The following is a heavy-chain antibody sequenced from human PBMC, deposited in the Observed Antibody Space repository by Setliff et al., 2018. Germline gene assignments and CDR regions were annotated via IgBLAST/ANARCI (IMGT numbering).Heavy chain of an antibody. CDR2: IYYSGST. CDR3: AREVSGSYYGSFDY. CDR1: GGSISSGDYY. Sequence: SETLSLTCSVSGGSISSGDYYWSWIRPPPGKGLEWIGYIYYSGSTYYNPSLKSRVTISVDTSKNQFSLKLSSVTAADTAVYYCAREVSGSYYGSFDYWGQGTLVTVSS. D-gene: IGHD1-26*01. J-gene: IGHJ4*02. V-gene: IGHV4-30-4*08.